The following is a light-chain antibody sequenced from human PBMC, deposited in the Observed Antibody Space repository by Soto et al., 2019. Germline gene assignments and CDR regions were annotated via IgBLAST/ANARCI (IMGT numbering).Light chain of an antibody. CDR3: QQYDNLPWT. V-gene: IGKV1-33*01. CDR1: QSIGSF. Sequence: DIQMTQSPSSLSASVGDRVTITCRASQSIGSFLNWYQQEPGKAPKLLIYDASNLETGVPSRFSGSGSGTDFTFTISSLQPEDIATYYCQQYDNLPWTFGQGTKVDIK. J-gene: IGKJ1*01. CDR2: DAS.